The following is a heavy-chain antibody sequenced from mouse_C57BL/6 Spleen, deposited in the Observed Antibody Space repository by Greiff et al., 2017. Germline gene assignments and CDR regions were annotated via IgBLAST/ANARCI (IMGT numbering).Heavy chain of an antibody. CDR2: INPNYGTT. CDR1: GYSFTDYN. CDR3: AKGLGTVVADYYAMDY. D-gene: IGHD1-1*01. Sequence: EVQLVESGPELVKPGASVKISCKASGYSFTDYNMNWVKQSNGKSLEWIGVINPNYGTTSYNQKFKGKATLTVDQSSSTAYMQLNSLTSEDSAVYYCAKGLGTVVADYYAMDYWGQGTSVTVSS. J-gene: IGHJ4*01. V-gene: IGHV1-39*01.